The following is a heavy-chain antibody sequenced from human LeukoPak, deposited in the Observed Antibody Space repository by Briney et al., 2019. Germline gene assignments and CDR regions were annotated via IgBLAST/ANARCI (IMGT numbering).Heavy chain of an antibody. CDR1: GLTFSSYA. CDR2: ISVSGNT. V-gene: IGHV3-23*01. CDR3: AKAPVTTCSGAYCYPFDY. Sequence: GGSLRLSCAASGLTFSSYAMSWVRQAPGKELEWVSAISVSGNTYHADSVKGRFTISRDSSKNTLYLQMNRLRAEDAAVYYCAKAPVTTCSGAYCYPFDYWGQGTLVTVSS. J-gene: IGHJ4*02. D-gene: IGHD2-21*01.